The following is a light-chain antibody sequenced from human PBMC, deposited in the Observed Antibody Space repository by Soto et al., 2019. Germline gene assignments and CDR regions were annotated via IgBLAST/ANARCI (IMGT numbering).Light chain of an antibody. CDR1: QSVGSN. V-gene: IGKV3-15*01. Sequence: EIVMTQSPGTLSVSPVEGATLSCRASQSVGSNLAWYQQKPGQAPRLLIYGASTRATAIPARFSGSGSGTEFTLTISSLQSEDFAVYYCQQYDNWPPWTFGQGTKVDIK. J-gene: IGKJ1*01. CDR2: GAS. CDR3: QQYDNWPPWT.